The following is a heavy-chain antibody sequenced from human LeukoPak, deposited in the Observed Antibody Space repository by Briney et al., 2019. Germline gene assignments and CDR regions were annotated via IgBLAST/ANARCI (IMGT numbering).Heavy chain of an antibody. CDR2: IYTSGST. D-gene: IGHD3-10*01. CDR1: GGSISSGSYY. J-gene: IGHJ4*02. V-gene: IGHV4-61*02. Sequence: SETLSLTCTVSGGSISSGSYYWSWIRQPAGKGLEWIGRIYTSGSTNYNPSLKSRVTISVDTSKNQFSLKLSSVTAADTAVYYCAREGVIFDYWGQGTLVTVSP. CDR3: AREGVIFDY.